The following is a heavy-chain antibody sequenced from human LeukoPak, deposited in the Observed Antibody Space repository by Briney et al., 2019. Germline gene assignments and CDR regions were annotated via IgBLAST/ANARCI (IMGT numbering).Heavy chain of an antibody. CDR1: GFTVSGNS. CDR2: IYSGGST. J-gene: IGHJ4*02. D-gene: IGHD3-22*01. V-gene: IGHV3-66*01. Sequence: GGSLRLSCAASGFTVSGNSMSWVRQAPGKGLEWVSVIYSGGSTYYADSEKGRFTISRDNSKNTLYLQMSSLRVEDTAVYYCARDGKYDSSGYYSLDYWGQGTLVTVSS. CDR3: ARDGKYDSSGYYSLDY.